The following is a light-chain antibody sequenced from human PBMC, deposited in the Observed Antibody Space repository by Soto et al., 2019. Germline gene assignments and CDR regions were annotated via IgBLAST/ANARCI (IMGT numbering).Light chain of an antibody. Sequence: EIVLTQSTAILSFSPGERATLSCRASQSAGTYLDWYQQKLGQDPRLLIYDASNRATSIPARFSGRGSGTDFTLTISSLEPEEFAVYYCQQRDNWLTFGGGTKLEL. CDR1: QSAGTY. CDR2: DAS. J-gene: IGKJ4*01. CDR3: QQRDNWLT. V-gene: IGKV3-11*01.